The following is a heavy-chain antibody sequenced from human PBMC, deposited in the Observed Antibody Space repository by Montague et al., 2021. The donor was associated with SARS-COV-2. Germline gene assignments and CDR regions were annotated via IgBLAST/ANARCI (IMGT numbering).Heavy chain of an antibody. Sequence: SETLSLTCTVSGGSISSSSYYWGWIRQPPGKGLEWIGSIDYSGSTYYNPCLKSRVTISADTSKNQFSLKLSSVTAADTAVYYCARVGRQQLVRLSGMDVWGQGTTVTVSS. J-gene: IGHJ6*02. V-gene: IGHV4-39*07. CDR3: ARVGRQQLVRLSGMDV. CDR2: IDYSGST. D-gene: IGHD6-13*01. CDR1: GGSISSSSYY.